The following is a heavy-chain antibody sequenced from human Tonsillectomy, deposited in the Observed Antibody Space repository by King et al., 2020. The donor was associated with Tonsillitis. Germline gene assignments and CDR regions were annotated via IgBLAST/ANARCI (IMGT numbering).Heavy chain of an antibody. CDR2: TYHRSKWYN. CDR3: ARASLSGSSHFDY. D-gene: IGHD1-26*01. Sequence: VQLQQSGPGLVKPSQTLSLTCAISGDSVSSNSAAWNCIRQSPSRSLEWLGRTYHRSKWYNDYAVSVKGRITINPDTSKNQFSLQLNSVTPEDTAVYYCARASLSGSSHFDYWGQGTLVTVSS. J-gene: IGHJ4*02. V-gene: IGHV6-1*01. CDR1: GDSVSSNSAA.